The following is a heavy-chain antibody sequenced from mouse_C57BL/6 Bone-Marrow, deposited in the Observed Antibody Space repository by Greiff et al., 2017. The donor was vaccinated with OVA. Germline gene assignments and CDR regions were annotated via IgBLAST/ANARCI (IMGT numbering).Heavy chain of an antibody. J-gene: IGHJ2*01. CDR2: IDPSDSYT. V-gene: IGHV1-50*01. CDR3: ARIPHYYGSSYLDY. D-gene: IGHD1-1*01. CDR1: GYTFTSYW. Sequence: QVQLQQPGAELVKPGASVKLSCKASGYTFTSYWMQWVKQRPGQGLEWIVEIDPSDSYTNYNQKFKGQATLTVDPSSSTAYMQLSILTSEDSAGYYCARIPHYYGSSYLDYWGQGTTLTVSS.